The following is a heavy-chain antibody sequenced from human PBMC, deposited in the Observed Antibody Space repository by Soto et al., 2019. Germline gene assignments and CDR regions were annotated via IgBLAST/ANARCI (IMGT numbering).Heavy chain of an antibody. Sequence: QAQLVESGGGVVQPGGSLRLSCEVSGFTFSAYGMHWVRQAPGKGLEWVAAISHDGTNKNYGVSVKGRFTISRDNSKKSLYLKMNSRRPEDTALYYCAKDEYYYSRSGYYIFDSWGQGTLVPVSS. J-gene: IGHJ4*02. V-gene: IGHV3-30*18. CDR3: AKDEYYYSRSGYYIFDS. D-gene: IGHD3-22*01. CDR2: ISHDGTNK. CDR1: GFTFSAYG.